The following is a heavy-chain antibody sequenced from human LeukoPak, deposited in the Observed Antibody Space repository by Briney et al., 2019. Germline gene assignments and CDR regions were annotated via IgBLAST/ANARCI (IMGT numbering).Heavy chain of an antibody. Sequence: PGGSLRLSCAASGFTVSSNYMSWVRQAPGKGLEWVSVIYSGGSTYHADSVKGRFTISRDNSKNTLYLQMNSLRAEDTAVYYCARDRVDGYNYSELDYWGQGTLVTVSS. CDR3: ARDRVDGYNYSELDY. J-gene: IGHJ4*02. V-gene: IGHV3-66*02. D-gene: IGHD5-24*01. CDR1: GFTVSSNY. CDR2: IYSGGST.